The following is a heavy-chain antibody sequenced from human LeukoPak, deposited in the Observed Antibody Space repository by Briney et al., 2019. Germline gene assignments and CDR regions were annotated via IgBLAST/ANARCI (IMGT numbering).Heavy chain of an antibody. CDR1: GGSISGYY. Sequence: SETLSLTCSVSGGSISGYYWGWIRQPPGKGLEWIGSIYYSGSTYYNPSLKSRVTISVDTSKNQFSLKLSSVTAADTAVYYCARALSYYYDSSGYLGYWGQGTLVTVSS. CDR3: ARALSYYYDSSGYLGY. J-gene: IGHJ4*02. V-gene: IGHV4-39*07. CDR2: IYYSGST. D-gene: IGHD3-22*01.